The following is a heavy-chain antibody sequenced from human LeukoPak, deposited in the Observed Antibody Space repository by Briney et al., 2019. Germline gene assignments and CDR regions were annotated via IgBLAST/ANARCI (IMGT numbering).Heavy chain of an antibody. Sequence: SETLSLTCTVSGGSISSGGYYWSWIRQHPGKGLEWIGYIYYSGSTYYNPSLKSRVTISVDTSKNQFSLKLSSVTAADTAVYYCARGIAVAENWFDPWGQGTLVTVSS. CDR1: GGSISSGGYY. D-gene: IGHD6-19*01. CDR3: ARGIAVAENWFDP. J-gene: IGHJ5*02. CDR2: IYYSGST. V-gene: IGHV4-31*03.